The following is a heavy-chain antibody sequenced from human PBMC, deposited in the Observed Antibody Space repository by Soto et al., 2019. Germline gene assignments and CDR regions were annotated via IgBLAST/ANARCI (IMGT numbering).Heavy chain of an antibody. CDR3: ARDKNNSSSWYEFNYYYYYGMDV. CDR2: ISSSGSTI. D-gene: IGHD6-13*01. J-gene: IGHJ6*02. Sequence: GGSLRLSCAASGFTFSSYEMNWVRQAPGKGLEWVSYISSSGSTIYYADSVKGRFTISRDNAKNSLYLQMNSLRAEDTAVYYCARDKNNSSSWYEFNYYYYYGMDVWGQGTTVTVSS. V-gene: IGHV3-48*03. CDR1: GFTFSSYE.